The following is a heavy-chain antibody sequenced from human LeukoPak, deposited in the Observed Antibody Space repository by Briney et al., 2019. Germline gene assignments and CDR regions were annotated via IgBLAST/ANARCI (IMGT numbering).Heavy chain of an antibody. Sequence: GASVKVSCTASGGTFSSYAISWVRQAPGQGLEWMGGIIPIFGTANYAQKFQGRVTITADKSTSTAYMELSSLRSEDTAVYYCARGRPTTSIAAAGVNWFDPWGQGTLVTVSS. CDR2: IIPIFGTA. V-gene: IGHV1-69*06. CDR3: ARGRPTTSIAAAGVNWFDP. D-gene: IGHD6-13*01. CDR1: GGTFSSYA. J-gene: IGHJ5*02.